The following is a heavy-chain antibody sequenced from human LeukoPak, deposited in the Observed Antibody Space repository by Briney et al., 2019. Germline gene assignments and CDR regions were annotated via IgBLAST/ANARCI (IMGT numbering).Heavy chain of an antibody. Sequence: SETLSLTCAVSGGSISSYYWNWIRQPPGKGLEWIGYIYYSGSTNYNPSLKSRVTISVDTSKNQFSLKLSSVTAADTAVYYCARGGWYPESFQHWGQGALVTVSS. D-gene: IGHD6-19*01. J-gene: IGHJ1*01. CDR2: IYYSGST. CDR3: ARGGWYPESFQH. CDR1: GGSISSYY. V-gene: IGHV4-59*01.